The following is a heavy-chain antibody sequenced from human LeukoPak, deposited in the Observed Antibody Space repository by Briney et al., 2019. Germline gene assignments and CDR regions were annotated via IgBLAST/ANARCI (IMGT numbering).Heavy chain of an antibody. V-gene: IGHV1-2*02. Sequence: ASVKVSCKASGYTFTGYYMHWVRQAPGQGLEWMGWINPNSGGTNYAQKLQGRVTMTTDTSTSTAYMELRSLRSDDTAVYYCARGGWSLVGSYYYDSSGYYYLDYWGQGTLVTVSS. CDR2: INPNSGGT. CDR3: ARGGWSLVGSYYYDSSGYYYLDY. J-gene: IGHJ4*02. D-gene: IGHD3-22*01. CDR1: GYTFTGYY.